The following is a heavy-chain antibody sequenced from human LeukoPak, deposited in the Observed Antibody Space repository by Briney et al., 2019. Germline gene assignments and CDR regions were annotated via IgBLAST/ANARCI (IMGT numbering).Heavy chain of an antibody. J-gene: IGHJ4*02. V-gene: IGHV3-23*01. CDR1: GFAFNNYA. CDR2: ISISGGNT. Sequence: GGSLRLSCAASGFAFNNYAMSWVRQAPGKGLEWVSAISISGGNTYYADSVKGRFTISRDNSKNTLYLQMNSLRAEDTAVYYCASTDDYNSFDYWGPGTLVTVSS. D-gene: IGHD5-24*01. CDR3: ASTDDYNSFDY.